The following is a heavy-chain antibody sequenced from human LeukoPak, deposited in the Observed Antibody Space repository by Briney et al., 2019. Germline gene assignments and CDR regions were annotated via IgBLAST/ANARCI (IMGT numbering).Heavy chain of an antibody. CDR3: ASGLDSSGYYTTYFDY. J-gene: IGHJ4*02. CDR1: GYSFTNYW. Sequence: GESLKISCKGSGYSFTNYWIGWVRQMPGKGLEWMGIIYPGDSDTRYSPSFQGQVTISADKSISTAYLQWSSLKASDTAMYYCASGLDSSGYYTTYFDYWGQGTLVTVSS. CDR2: IYPGDSDT. D-gene: IGHD3-22*01. V-gene: IGHV5-51*01.